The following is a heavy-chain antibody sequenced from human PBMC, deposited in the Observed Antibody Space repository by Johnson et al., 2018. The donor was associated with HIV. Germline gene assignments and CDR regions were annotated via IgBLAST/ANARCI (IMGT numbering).Heavy chain of an antibody. D-gene: IGHD1-26*01. CDR3: AKATQWELLSPDAFDI. J-gene: IGHJ3*02. V-gene: IGHV3-30*04. CDR2: ISYYGTSK. Sequence: QVQLVESGGGVVQPGRSLRIYCAVSQFTFDNYAMHWVRLAPGKGLQWVAAISYYGTSKHYADSVRGRFTISRDNSKDTLYLQMSSLRAEDTALYYCAKATQWELLSPDAFDIWGQGTMVTVSS. CDR1: QFTFDNYA.